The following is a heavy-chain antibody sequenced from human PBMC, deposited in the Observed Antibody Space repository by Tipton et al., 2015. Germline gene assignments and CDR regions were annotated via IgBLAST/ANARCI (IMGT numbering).Heavy chain of an antibody. J-gene: IGHJ4*02. CDR1: GFTFSDYA. CDR2: ITASGHST. V-gene: IGHV3-23*01. Sequence: SLRLSCAASGFTFSDYAMSWVRQAPGKGLEWVSDITASGHSTYYADSVKGRFTISRDNSKNTLDLQMHSLRAEDTAVFYCVKGGAAAGTRFGYWGQGTLVTVSS. D-gene: IGHD6-13*01. CDR3: VKGGAAAGTRFGY.